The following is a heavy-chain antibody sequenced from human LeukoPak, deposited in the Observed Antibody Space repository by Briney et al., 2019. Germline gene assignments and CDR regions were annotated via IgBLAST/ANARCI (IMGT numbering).Heavy chain of an antibody. CDR1: GFTFSSYG. CDR2: ILYDGSNK. CDR3: AKDGLWGAFDI. D-gene: IGHD2-21*01. V-gene: IGHV3-30*02. Sequence: QAGGSLRLSCAASGFTFSSYGMHWVRQAPGKGLEWVAFILYDGSNKYYADSVKGRFTISRDNSKNTLYLQMNSLRAGDTAVYYCAKDGLWGAFDIWGQGTMVTVSS. J-gene: IGHJ3*02.